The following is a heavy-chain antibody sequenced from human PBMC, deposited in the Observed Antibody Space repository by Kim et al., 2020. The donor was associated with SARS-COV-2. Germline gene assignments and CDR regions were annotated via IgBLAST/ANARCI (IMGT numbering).Heavy chain of an antibody. CDR3: ARDPAATTVVEGGAFDI. V-gene: IGHV4-59*01. J-gene: IGHJ3*02. D-gene: IGHD4-17*01. Sequence: LKSRVTISVDTSKNQFSLKLSSVTAADTAVYYCARDPAATTVVEGGAFDIWGQGTMVTVSS.